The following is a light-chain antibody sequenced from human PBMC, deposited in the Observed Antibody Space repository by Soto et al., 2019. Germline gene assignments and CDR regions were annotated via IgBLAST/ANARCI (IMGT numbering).Light chain of an antibody. J-gene: IGKJ1*01. Sequence: EIVLTQSPGTLSLSPGERATLSCRASSSVSTYLAWYQQKPGQAPRLLIYDASNRATGIPARFSGSGSGTDFALTISSLEPEDFAVYYCQQRRNRPWTFGQGTKVEFK. CDR1: SSVSTY. CDR3: QQRRNRPWT. CDR2: DAS. V-gene: IGKV3-11*01.